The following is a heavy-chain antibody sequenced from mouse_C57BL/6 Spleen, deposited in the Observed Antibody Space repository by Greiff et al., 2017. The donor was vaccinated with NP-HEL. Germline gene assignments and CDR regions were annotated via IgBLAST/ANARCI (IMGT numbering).Heavy chain of an antibody. CDR1: GYSFTSYY. CDR2: IYPGSGNT. J-gene: IGHJ4*01. Sequence: VQLQESGPELVKPGASVKISCKASGYSFTSYYIHWVKQRPGQGLEWIGWIYPGSGNTTYNEKFKGKATLTADTSSSTAYMQLSSLTSEDSAVYYCARPVVAPTGAMDYWGQGTSVTVSS. V-gene: IGHV1-66*01. D-gene: IGHD1-1*01. CDR3: ARPVVAPTGAMDY.